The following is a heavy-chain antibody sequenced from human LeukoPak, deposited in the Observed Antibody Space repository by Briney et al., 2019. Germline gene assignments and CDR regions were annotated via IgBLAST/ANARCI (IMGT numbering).Heavy chain of an antibody. CDR1: GGSISGYY. J-gene: IGHJ4*02. Sequence: PSETLSLTCTVSGGSISGYYWSWLRQPPGKGLEWIGYIHYSESTNYNPSLKSRVTISLDTSKKQFFLRLSSVTAADTAVYYCAMYDSFFDYCGQGTLVTVSS. CDR2: IHYSEST. D-gene: IGHD1-1*01. V-gene: IGHV4-59*08. CDR3: AMYDSFFDY.